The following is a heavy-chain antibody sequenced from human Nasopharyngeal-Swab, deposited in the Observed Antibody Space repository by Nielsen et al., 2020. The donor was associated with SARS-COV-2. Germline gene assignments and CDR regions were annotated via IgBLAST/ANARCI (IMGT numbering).Heavy chain of an antibody. V-gene: IGHV4-59*13. CDR2: IYYSGST. CDR1: GGSISSYY. D-gene: IGHD3-3*01. CDR3: ARGTTIFGVVITPFDY. J-gene: IGHJ4*02. Sequence: SETLSLTCTVSGGSISSYYWSWIRQPPGKGLEWIGYIYYSGSTNYNPSLKSRVTTSVDTSKNQFSLKLSSVTAADTAVYYCARGTTIFGVVITPFDYWGQGTLVTVSS.